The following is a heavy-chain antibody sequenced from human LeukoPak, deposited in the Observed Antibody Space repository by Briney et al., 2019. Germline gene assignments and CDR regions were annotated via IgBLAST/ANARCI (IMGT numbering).Heavy chain of an antibody. V-gene: IGHV4-61*02. CDR1: GGSISSGSYY. CDR3: ARERAGIADPFDY. D-gene: IGHD6-13*01. Sequence: SETLSLTCTVSGGSISSGSYYWSWIRQPAGKGLEWIGRIYTSGSTNYNPSLKSRVTMSVDTSKNQFSLKLSSVTATDTAVYYCARERAGIADPFDYWGQGTLVTVSS. CDR2: IYTSGST. J-gene: IGHJ4*02.